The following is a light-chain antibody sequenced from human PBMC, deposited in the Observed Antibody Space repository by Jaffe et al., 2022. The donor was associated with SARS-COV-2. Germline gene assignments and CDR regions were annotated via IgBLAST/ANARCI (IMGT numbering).Light chain of an antibody. J-gene: IGLJ3*02. CDR1: SGSIASNY. V-gene: IGLV6-57*01. CDR2: EDN. CDR3: QSYGSTHWV. Sequence: NFMLTQPHSVSESPGKTVTISCTRSSGSIASNYVQWYQQRPGSSPTTVIYEDNQRPSGVPDRFSGSIDSSSNSASLTISGLKTEDEADYYCQSYGSTHWVFGGGTKLTVL.